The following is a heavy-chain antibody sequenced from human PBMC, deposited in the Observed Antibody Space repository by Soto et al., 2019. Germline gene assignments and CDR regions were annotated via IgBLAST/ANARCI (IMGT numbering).Heavy chain of an antibody. V-gene: IGHV3-33*01. Sequence: PGGSLRLSCAASGFTFTTYGIHWVRQAPGQGLEWVAVIWYHGRNEYYADSVKGRFTISRDNSKNTVYLQMNSLRAEDTAVYYCARDDDTSGHYSKFHHWGQGTQVTVSS. J-gene: IGHJ4*02. CDR3: ARDDDTSGHYSKFHH. CDR2: IWYHGRNE. CDR1: GFTFTTYG. D-gene: IGHD3-22*01.